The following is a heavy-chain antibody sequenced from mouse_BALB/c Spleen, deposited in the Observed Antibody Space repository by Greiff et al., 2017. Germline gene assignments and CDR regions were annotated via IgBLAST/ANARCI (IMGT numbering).Heavy chain of an antibody. Sequence: EVKLVESGGGLVQPGGSLRLSCATSGFTFTDYYMSWVRQPPGKALEWLGFIRNKANGYTTEYSASVKGRFTISRDNSQSILYLQMNTLRAEDSATYYCARQDYDVAMGYWGQGTSVTVSS. CDR3: ARQDYDVAMGY. J-gene: IGHJ4*01. V-gene: IGHV7-3*02. D-gene: IGHD2-4*01. CDR1: GFTFTDYY. CDR2: IRNKANGYTT.